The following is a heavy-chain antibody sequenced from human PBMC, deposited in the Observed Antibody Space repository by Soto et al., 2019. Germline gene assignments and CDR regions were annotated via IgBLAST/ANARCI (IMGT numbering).Heavy chain of an antibody. CDR3: AKEMRNDFWSGYYWAFDI. CDR2: ISGTGGST. D-gene: IGHD3-3*01. V-gene: IGHV3-23*01. CDR1: GFTFSSYG. Sequence: GGSLRLSCAASGFTFSSYGMNWVGQSPGKGLEWVSAISGTGGSTYYADSVKGRFTVSRDNSKNTLYLQMNNLRAEDTAVYYCAKEMRNDFWSGYYWAFDIWGQGTLVTVSS. J-gene: IGHJ3*02.